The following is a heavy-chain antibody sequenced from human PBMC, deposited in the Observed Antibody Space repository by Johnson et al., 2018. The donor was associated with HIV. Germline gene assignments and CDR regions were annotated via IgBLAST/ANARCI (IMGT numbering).Heavy chain of an antibody. D-gene: IGHD3-10*01. CDR1: GFKLYEYD. Sequence: VQLVESGGDVARPGGSLRISCVASGFKLYEYDVSWVRQVPGKGLEWVSGINWSGGGTSYADSVKGRFTVSSDNAKNSLFLQMNSLRAEDTAVYYCARARLLWFRELWPHDAFDIWGQGTKVTVSS. CDR3: ARARLLWFRELWPHDAFDI. J-gene: IGHJ3*02. CDR2: INWSGGGT. V-gene: IGHV3-20*04.